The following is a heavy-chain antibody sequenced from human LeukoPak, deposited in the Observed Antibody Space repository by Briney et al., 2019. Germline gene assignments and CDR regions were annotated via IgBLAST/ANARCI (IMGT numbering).Heavy chain of an antibody. CDR2: IIPILGIA. CDR1: GGTFSSYA. Sequence: ASVKVSCKASGGTFSSYAISWVRQAPGQGLEWMGRIIPILGIANYAQKFQGRVTITADKSTSTAYMELSSLRFEDTAGYYCARERSGVVGVHWYFDLWGRGTLVTVSS. CDR3: ARERSGVVGVHWYFDL. J-gene: IGHJ2*01. V-gene: IGHV1-69*04. D-gene: IGHD2-15*01.